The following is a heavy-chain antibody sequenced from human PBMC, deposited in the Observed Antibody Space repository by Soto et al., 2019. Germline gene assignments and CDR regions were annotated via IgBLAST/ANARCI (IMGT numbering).Heavy chain of an antibody. J-gene: IGHJ4*02. CDR3: ARDRVGDGAYDLDY. CDR1: GLGGDK. Sequence: EVQLVESGGGLIQPGESLTVSCAASGLGGDKLSWVRQAPGKGLEWVALTLTTGVTMYADSVKGRFTVSRDTSKTTQYLHMNSLSVEDTAVYYCARDRVGDGAYDLDYWGQGTLVTVSS. V-gene: IGHV3-53*01. D-gene: IGHD3-10*01. CDR2: TLTTGVT.